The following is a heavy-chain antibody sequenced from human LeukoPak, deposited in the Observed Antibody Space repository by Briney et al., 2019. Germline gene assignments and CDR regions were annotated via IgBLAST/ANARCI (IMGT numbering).Heavy chain of an antibody. CDR2: IYTSGST. J-gene: IGHJ6*03. Sequence: SETLSLTCTVSGGSISSGSYYWSWIRQPAGKGLEWIGRIYTSGSTNYNPSLKNRVTISVDTSKNQFSLKLSSVTAADTPFCYFALVLRGKWCNTNCHDRDYYYMDLWGKGTTVTVSS. CDR1: GGSISSGSYY. D-gene: IGHD2-2*01. CDR3: ALVLRGKWCNTNCHDRDYYYMDL. V-gene: IGHV4-61*02.